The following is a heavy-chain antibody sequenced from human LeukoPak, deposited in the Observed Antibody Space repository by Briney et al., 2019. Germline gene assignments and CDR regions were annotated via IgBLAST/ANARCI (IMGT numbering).Heavy chain of an antibody. CDR3: ARDFDSSGWYQAY. V-gene: IGHV3-30*04. D-gene: IGHD6-19*01. J-gene: IGHJ4*02. CDR2: ISYDGSNK. Sequence: PGGSLRLSCAASGFTFSSYAMHWVRQAPGKGLEWVAVISYDGSNKYYADSVKGRFTISRDNSKNTLYLQMNSLRAEDTAVYYCARDFDSSGWYQAYWGQGTLVTVSS. CDR1: GFTFSSYA.